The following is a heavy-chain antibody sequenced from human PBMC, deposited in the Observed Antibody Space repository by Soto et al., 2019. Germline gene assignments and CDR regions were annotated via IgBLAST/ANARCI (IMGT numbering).Heavy chain of an antibody. Sequence: PGGSLRLSCAASGFTFSSYSMNWVRQAPGKGLEWVSSISSSSYIYYADSVKGRFTISRDNAKNSLYLQMNSLRAEDTAVYYCARDPLLPRTTVTLLGYFDLWGRGTLVTAPQ. CDR1: GFTFSSYS. CDR3: ARDPLLPRTTVTLLGYFDL. D-gene: IGHD4-17*01. V-gene: IGHV3-21*01. J-gene: IGHJ2*01. CDR2: ISSSSYI.